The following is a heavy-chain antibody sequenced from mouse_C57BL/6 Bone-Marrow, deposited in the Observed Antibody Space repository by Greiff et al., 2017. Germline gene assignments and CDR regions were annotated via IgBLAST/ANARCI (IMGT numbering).Heavy chain of an antibody. V-gene: IGHV1-82*01. CDR1: GYAFSSSW. Sequence: QVQLQQSGPELVKPGASVKMSCKASGYAFSSSWMNWVKQRPGKGLEWIGRIHPGSGDTNYNGKFKGKATLTADKSSSTAYMQLSSLTSADSAVYFCARLPITRVAYWGQGTLVTVSA. CDR2: IHPGSGDT. J-gene: IGHJ3*01. D-gene: IGHD1-1*01. CDR3: ARLPITRVAY.